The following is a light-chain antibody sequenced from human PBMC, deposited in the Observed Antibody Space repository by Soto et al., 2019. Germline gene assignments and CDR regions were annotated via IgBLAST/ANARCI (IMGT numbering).Light chain of an antibody. CDR2: DVS. V-gene: IGLV2-11*01. CDR3: QSYDSSLSGYWV. J-gene: IGLJ3*02. Sequence: QSVLTQPRSASGSPGQSITISCTGTSSDVGGYNYVSWYQQHPAKAPKLIIFDVSKRPSGVPNRFSGSKSGNTASLTISGLQAEDEADYYCQSYDSSLSGYWVFGGGTKLTVL. CDR1: SSDVGGYNY.